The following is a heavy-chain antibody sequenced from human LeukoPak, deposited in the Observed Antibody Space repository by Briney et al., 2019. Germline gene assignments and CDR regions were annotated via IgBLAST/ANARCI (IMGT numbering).Heavy chain of an antibody. CDR3: ARRPPSMAGLDY. CDR1: GFTFSTCN. J-gene: IGHJ4*02. V-gene: IGHV3-30*01. Sequence: GGSLRLSCAASGFTFSTCNMHWVRQAPGKGLEWVAVVSKDGTNKFYADSVRGRFTISRDNSKNTMYLQMNSLRGEDTAVYYCARRPPSMAGLDYWGQGTLGTVSS. D-gene: IGHD6-19*01. CDR2: VSKDGTNK.